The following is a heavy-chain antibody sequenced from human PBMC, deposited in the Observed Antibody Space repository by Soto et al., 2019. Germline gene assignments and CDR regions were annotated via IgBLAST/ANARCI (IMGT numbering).Heavy chain of an antibody. CDR3: ARGRHWFGP. J-gene: IGHJ5*02. CDR1: GISITSSY. CDR2: ISDRGDS. V-gene: IGHV4-59*08. Sequence: SETLSLTCTVSGISITSSYWNWFRQSPGKGLEWIGQISDRGDSNYNPPLESRVAISTDTSKNQASLTLTAVNAADTAVYFCARGRHWFGPWGQGTLVT.